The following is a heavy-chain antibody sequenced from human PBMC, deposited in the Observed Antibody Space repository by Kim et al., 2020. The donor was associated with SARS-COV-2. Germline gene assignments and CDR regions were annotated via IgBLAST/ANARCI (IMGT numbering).Heavy chain of an antibody. Sequence: GGSLRLSCAASGFTFSNYAFSWVRQAPGKGLEWVSLIYSDSSGTFYADSVKGRFTISRDNSENTLYLQMDYLRAEDTAVYYCAKEAKDYNNGWTLGYFDLWGRGTLVIVSS. CDR1: GFTFSNYA. J-gene: IGHJ2*01. CDR3: AKEAKDYNNGWTLGYFDL. CDR2: IYSDSSGT. V-gene: IGHV3-23*03. D-gene: IGHD6-19*01.